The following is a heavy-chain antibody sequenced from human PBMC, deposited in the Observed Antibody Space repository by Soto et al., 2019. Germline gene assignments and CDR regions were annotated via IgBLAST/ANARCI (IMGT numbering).Heavy chain of an antibody. CDR1: GVSISSSNHY. V-gene: IGHV4-39*01. CDR3: ARLPRGSYFDY. J-gene: IGHJ4*02. D-gene: IGHD1-26*01. Sequence: SETLSLTCTVSGVSISSSNHYWGWIRQPPGKGLEWIGTMFYSGSTYYNPSLKSRVTIPVDTSKNQFSLKLSSVTAADTAVYYCARLPRGSYFDYWGQGTLVTVSS. CDR2: MFYSGST.